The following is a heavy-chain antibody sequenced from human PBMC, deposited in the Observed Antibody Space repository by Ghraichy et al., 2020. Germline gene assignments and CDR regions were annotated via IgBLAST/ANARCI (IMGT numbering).Heavy chain of an antibody. J-gene: IGHJ4*02. CDR2: ISGSGGST. D-gene: IGHD3-3*01. CDR1: GFTFSSYA. Sequence: GESLNISCAASGFTFSSYAMSWVRQAPGKGLEWVSAISGSGGSTYYADSVKGRFPISRDNSKNTLYLQMNSLRAEDTAVSSWVLPVVDGYLRTPTSAVGVVKRWLGKAYWGQGTLVTVSS. V-gene: IGHV3-23*01. CDR3: VLPVVDGYLRTPTSAVGVVKRWLGKAY.